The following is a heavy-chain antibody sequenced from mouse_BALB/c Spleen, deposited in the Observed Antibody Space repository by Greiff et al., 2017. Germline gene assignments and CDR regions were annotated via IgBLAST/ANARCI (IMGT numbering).Heavy chain of an antibody. CDR1: GYAFSSYW. Sequence: VQLQQSGAELVRPGSSVKISCKASGYAFSSYWMNWVKQRPGQGLEWIGQIYPGDGDTNYNGKFKGKATLTADKSSSTAYMQLSSLTSEDSAVYFCARPPITTVVDYYAMDYWGQGTSVTVAS. J-gene: IGHJ4*01. V-gene: IGHV1-80*01. CDR3: ARPPITTVVDYYAMDY. D-gene: IGHD1-1*01. CDR2: IYPGDGDT.